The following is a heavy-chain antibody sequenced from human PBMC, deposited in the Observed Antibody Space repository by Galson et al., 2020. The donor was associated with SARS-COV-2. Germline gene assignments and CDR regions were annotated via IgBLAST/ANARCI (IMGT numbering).Heavy chain of an antibody. J-gene: IGHJ5*01. CDR2: IRYDGNIE. CDR3: AKDPYYQGSGSSWFDP. Sequence: GESLKISCAASGFTFSTFGMHWVRQAPGKGLEWAAFIRYDGNIEKYADSVKGRFIISRDNSKNTVYLQMNSLRAEDTAVYYCAKDPYYQGSGSSWFDPWGQGTLVTVSS. V-gene: IGHV3-30*02. CDR1: GFTFSTFG. D-gene: IGHD3-10*01.